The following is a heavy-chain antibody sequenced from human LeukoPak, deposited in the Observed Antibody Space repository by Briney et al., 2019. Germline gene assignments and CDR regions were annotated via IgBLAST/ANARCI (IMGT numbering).Heavy chain of an antibody. J-gene: IGHJ3*02. D-gene: IGHD2-15*01. CDR2: IIPIFGTA. V-gene: IGHV1-69*05. CDR1: GGTFSSYA. Sequence: SVKVSFKASGGTFSSYAISWVRQAPGQGLEWMGGIIPIFGTANYAQKFQGRVTITTDESTSTAYMELSSLRSEDTAVYYCARVGGGSMHFDIWGQGTMVTVSS. CDR3: ARVGGGSMHFDI.